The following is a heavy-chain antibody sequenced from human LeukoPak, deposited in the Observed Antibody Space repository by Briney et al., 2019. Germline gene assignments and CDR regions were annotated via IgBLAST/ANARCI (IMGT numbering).Heavy chain of an antibody. Sequence: GGSLRLSCAASGFTFSSYSMNWVRQAPGKGLEWVSYISSSSSTIYYADSVKGRFTISRDNAKNSLYLQMNSLRDEDTAVYYCARDVFGAYYDFWSGSNWFDPWGQGTLVTVSS. CDR3: ARDVFGAYYDFWSGSNWFDP. V-gene: IGHV3-48*02. J-gene: IGHJ5*02. CDR2: ISSSSSTI. CDR1: GFTFSSYS. D-gene: IGHD3-3*01.